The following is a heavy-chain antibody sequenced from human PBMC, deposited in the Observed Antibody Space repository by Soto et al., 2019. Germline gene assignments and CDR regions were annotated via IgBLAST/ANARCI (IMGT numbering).Heavy chain of an antibody. V-gene: IGHV4-59*08. CDR1: GGAISGDY. J-gene: IGHJ4*02. CDR2: VHYSGST. D-gene: IGHD2-21*02. CDR3: AKFGDLIDF. Sequence: SETLSLTCTVSGGAISGDYWSWIRQPPGKGLEWIGYVHYSGSTNYNPSLKSRVTMSVDTSKNQFSLKLSSVTAADTAVYYCAKFGDLIDFWGQGTLVTVS.